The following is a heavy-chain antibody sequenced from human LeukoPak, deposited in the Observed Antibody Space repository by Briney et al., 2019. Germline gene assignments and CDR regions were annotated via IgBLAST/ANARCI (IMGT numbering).Heavy chain of an antibody. D-gene: IGHD3-10*01. CDR3: ARGSHYGSVSYYNRAHYFDY. Sequence: SETLSLTCAVYGGSFSGYYWSWIRQPPGKGLEWIGEINHSGSTNYNPSLKSRVTISVDTSKNQFSLKLSSVTAADTAVYYCARGSHYGSVSYYNRAHYFDYWGQGTLVTVSS. J-gene: IGHJ4*02. CDR2: INHSGST. V-gene: IGHV4-34*01. CDR1: GGSFSGYY.